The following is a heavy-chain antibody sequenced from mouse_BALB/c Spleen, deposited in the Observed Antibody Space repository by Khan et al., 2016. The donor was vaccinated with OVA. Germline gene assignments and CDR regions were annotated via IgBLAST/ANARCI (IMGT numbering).Heavy chain of an antibody. D-gene: IGHD2-14*01. CDR1: GYTFTSYT. V-gene: IGHV1-4*01. J-gene: IGHJ3*01. CDR3: VRDGAYHRNDGWFAY. CDR2: INPSNGYT. Sequence: VQLQESGAELARPGASVKMSCKASGYTFTSYTIHWIKKRPGQGLEWIGYINPSNGYTNYNQKFKDKATLTKEKSSTTAYLHMSSLTSDEAAVYNCVRDGAYHRNDGWFAYWGQGTLVTVSA.